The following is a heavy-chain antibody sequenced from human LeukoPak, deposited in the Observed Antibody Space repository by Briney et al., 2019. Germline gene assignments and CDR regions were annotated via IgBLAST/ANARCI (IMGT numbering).Heavy chain of an antibody. CDR3: AKPRIAQYDSSGYYT. D-gene: IGHD3-22*01. CDR2: ISGSGDDT. Sequence: GGSLRLSCAASGFTFTDSYMTWVRQAPGKGLEWLSYISGSGDDTNYADSVRGRFTISRDNAKNSLYLQMNSLRVEDTAVYYCAKPRIAQYDSSGYYTWGQGTLVTVSS. J-gene: IGHJ5*02. V-gene: IGHV3-11*06. CDR1: GFTFTDSY.